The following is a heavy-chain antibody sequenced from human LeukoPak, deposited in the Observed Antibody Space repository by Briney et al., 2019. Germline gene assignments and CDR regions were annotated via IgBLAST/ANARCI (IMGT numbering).Heavy chain of an antibody. CDR3: AKGLRYCSGGSCSLYMDV. CDR2: LWDDGSRK. J-gene: IGHJ6*03. D-gene: IGHD2-15*01. V-gene: IGHV3-33*06. Sequence: PGGSLRLSCAASGFTSSAYDMHWVRQAPGKGLEWVAVLWDDGSRKYSADSVRGRFTISRDNSKNTLYLQMNSLRAEDTAVYYCAKGLRYCSGGSCSLYMDVWGKGTTVTVSS. CDR1: GFTSSAYD.